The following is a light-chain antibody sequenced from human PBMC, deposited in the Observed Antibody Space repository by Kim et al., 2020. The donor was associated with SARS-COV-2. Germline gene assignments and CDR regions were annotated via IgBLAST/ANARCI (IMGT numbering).Light chain of an antibody. Sequence: SYELTQPPSLSVSPGQTASITCSGIKLGDKHVSWYHQQAGQSPVLVIYRDGKRPSGIPERFSGSNSGNTATLTISGTQTMDEADYYCQAWDSGTVVFGGGTQLTVL. V-gene: IGLV3-1*01. CDR3: QAWDSGTVV. J-gene: IGLJ2*01. CDR1: KLGDKH. CDR2: RDG.